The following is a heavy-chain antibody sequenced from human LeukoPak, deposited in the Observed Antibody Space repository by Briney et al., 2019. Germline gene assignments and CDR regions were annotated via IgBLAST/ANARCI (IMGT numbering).Heavy chain of an antibody. D-gene: IGHD6-19*01. V-gene: IGHV1-2*02. Sequence: ASVTVSCKASGYTFTDYYIHWVRQAPGQGLEWMGWINPNSGGTNYAQNFQGRVTMTRDTSISTAYMELSRLRYDDTAIYYCARNLAVDGSDYWGQGTLVTVSS. CDR2: INPNSGGT. J-gene: IGHJ4*02. CDR1: GYTFTDYY. CDR3: ARNLAVDGSDY.